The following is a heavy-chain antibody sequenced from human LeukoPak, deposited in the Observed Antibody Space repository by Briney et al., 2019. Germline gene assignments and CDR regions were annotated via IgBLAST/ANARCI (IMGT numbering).Heavy chain of an antibody. CDR1: GFTFASYG. V-gene: IGHV3-23*01. CDR3: AIMHGYYDGTGYWVQ. D-gene: IGHD3-22*01. J-gene: IGHJ1*01. Sequence: GGSLRLSCAASGFTFASYGMSWVRQAPGKGLEWVSFITTNGGRTSYADSVEGRFTISRDDPRNTLYMQMNSLRDEDTAVYYCAIMHGYYDGTGYWVQWGQGTLVTVSS. CDR2: ITTNGGRT.